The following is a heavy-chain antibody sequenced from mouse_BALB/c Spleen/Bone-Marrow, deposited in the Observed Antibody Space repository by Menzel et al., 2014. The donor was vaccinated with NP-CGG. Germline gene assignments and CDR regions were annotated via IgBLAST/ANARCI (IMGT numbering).Heavy chain of an antibody. D-gene: IGHD4-1*01. Sequence: VQLQQSGAELVKPGASVKLSCAASGFNIKDTYMHWVKQRPEQGLEWIGRIDPANGNTKYDPKFQGKATITADTSSNTAYLQLSSLTSEDTAVYYCARWEYYAMDYWGQGTSVAVSS. CDR1: GFNIKDTY. V-gene: IGHV14-3*02. CDR3: ARWEYYAMDY. CDR2: IDPANGNT. J-gene: IGHJ4*01.